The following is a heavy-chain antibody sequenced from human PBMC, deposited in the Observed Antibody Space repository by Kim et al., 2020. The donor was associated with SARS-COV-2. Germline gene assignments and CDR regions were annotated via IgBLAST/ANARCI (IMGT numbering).Heavy chain of an antibody. Sequence: SETLSLTCAVYGGSFSGYYWSWIRQPPGKGLEWIGEINHSGSTNYNPSLKSRVTISVDTSKNQFSLKLSSVTAADTAVYYCARWCSSTSCYIRYFDLWGRGTLVTVSS. D-gene: IGHD2-2*02. J-gene: IGHJ2*01. CDR3: ARWCSSTSCYIRYFDL. CDR2: INHSGST. V-gene: IGHV4-34*01. CDR1: GGSFSGYY.